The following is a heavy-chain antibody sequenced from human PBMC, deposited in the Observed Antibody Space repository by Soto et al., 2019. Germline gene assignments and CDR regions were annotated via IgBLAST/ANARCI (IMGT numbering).Heavy chain of an antibody. Sequence: GCLQLSCAASGFTFSSYGMHWVRQAPGKGLEWVAVIWYDGSNKYYADSVKGRFTISRDNSKNTLYLQMNSLRAEDTAVYYCERGTYYYDSSGYYPRWGQGTLVTVYS. CDR1: GFTFSSYG. V-gene: IGHV3-33*01. J-gene: IGHJ4*02. D-gene: IGHD3-22*01. CDR3: ERGTYYYDSSGYYPR. CDR2: IWYDGSNK.